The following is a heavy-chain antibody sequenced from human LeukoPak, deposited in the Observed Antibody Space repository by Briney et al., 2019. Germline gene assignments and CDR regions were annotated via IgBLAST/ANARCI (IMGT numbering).Heavy chain of an antibody. CDR3: ARLLGKFRFGELIHRLPNAFDY. CDR1: GFTFNRYN. V-gene: IGHV3-21*04. Sequence: GGSLRLSCAASGFTFNRYNMNWVRRAPGKGLEWVSSISTSSSYIYYADSVRGRFTISRDNAKNSLYLQMNSLRAEDTAVYYCARLLGKFRFGELIHRLPNAFDYWGQGTLVTVSS. D-gene: IGHD3-10*01. J-gene: IGHJ4*02. CDR2: ISTSSSYI.